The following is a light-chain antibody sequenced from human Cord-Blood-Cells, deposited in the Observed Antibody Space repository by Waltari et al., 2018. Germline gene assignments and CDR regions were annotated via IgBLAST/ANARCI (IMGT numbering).Light chain of an antibody. CDR3: SSYTSSSTVV. J-gene: IGLJ2*01. V-gene: IGLV2-14*01. CDR1: RRDVGGYNY. CDR2: DVS. Sequence: QSALTQPSSVSGSPGHSITISCTGTRRDVGGYNYASWYQQHPGKAPKLMIYDVSNRPSGVSNRFSGSKSGNTASLTISGLQAEDEADYYCSSYTSSSTVVFGGGTKLTVL.